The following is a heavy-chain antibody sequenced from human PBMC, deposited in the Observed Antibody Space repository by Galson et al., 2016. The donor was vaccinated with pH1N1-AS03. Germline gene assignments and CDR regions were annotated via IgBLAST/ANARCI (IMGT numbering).Heavy chain of an antibody. D-gene: IGHD6-13*01. J-gene: IGHJ4*02. V-gene: IGHV3-21*04. Sequence: SLRLFCAASGFTFSSYSMNWVRQAPGKGLEWVSSISSSGNYKYYADSVKGRFTVSRDNSKNTLYLQMNSLRAEDTAVYYCAKASAAAGTRTFDYWGQGTLVTVSS. CDR1: GFTFSSYS. CDR3: AKASAAAGTRTFDY. CDR2: ISSSGNYK.